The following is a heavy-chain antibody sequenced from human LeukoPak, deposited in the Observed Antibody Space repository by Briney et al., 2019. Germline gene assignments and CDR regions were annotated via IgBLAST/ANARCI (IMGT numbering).Heavy chain of an antibody. J-gene: IGHJ5*02. D-gene: IGHD2-2*01. CDR1: GGTFSRYA. V-gene: IGHV1-69*01. Sequence: SVKVSCKASGGTFSRYAIGCVRQAPGQGLEWMGGIIPIFGTANYAQKFQGRVTITADESTSTAYMELSSLRSEDTAVYYCARDSSGYCSSISCFEPWGQGTLVTVSS. CDR3: ARDSSGYCSSISCFEP. CDR2: IIPIFGTA.